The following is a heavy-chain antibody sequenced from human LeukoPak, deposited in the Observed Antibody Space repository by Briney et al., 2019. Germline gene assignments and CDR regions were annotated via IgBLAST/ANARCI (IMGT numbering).Heavy chain of an antibody. V-gene: IGHV3-11*06. J-gene: IGHJ4*02. D-gene: IGHD6-19*01. CDR1: GFIFTDYY. Sequence: GGSLRLSCAASGFIFTDYYMSWVRQAPGKGREWVSFIDSGSTSTKYADSVKGRSSISRDNAKNTLYLHMNSLRAEDTAVYYCARGRLSSGWYDDWGQGTLVTVSS. CDR3: ARGRLSSGWYDD. CDR2: IDSGSTST.